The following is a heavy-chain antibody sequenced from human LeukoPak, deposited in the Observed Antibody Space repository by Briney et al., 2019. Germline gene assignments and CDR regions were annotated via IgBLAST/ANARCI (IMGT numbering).Heavy chain of an antibody. D-gene: IGHD6-13*01. CDR3: AREAAAGFCDY. J-gene: IGHJ4*02. CDR2: ISAYNGNT. Sequence: ASVKVSCKASGYTFTSYGISWVRQAPGQGLEWMGWISAYNGNTNYAQKLEGRVTMTADASTSTAYMELRSLRSDDTAVYYCAREAAAGFCDYWGQGTLVTVSS. V-gene: IGHV1-18*01. CDR1: GYTFTSYG.